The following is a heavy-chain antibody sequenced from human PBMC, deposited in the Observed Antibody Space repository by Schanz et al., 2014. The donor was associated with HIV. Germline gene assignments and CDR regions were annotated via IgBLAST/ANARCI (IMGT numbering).Heavy chain of an antibody. J-gene: IGHJ6*02. Sequence: QVQLVESGGCVVQPGRSLRLSCAASGFTFSRFGMHWVRQAPAKGLEWVAVIWYDGSNKYYADSVKGRFTISRDNSKNTLYLQMNSLRAEDTAVYYCARFVDYSKYYGMDVWGQGTTVTVSS. CDR2: IWYDGSNK. V-gene: IGHV3-33*01. CDR1: GFTFSRFG. CDR3: ARFVDYSKYYGMDV. D-gene: IGHD4-4*01.